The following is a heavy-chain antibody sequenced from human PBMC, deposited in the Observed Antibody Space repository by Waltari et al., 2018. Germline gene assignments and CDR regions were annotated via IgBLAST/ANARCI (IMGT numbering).Heavy chain of an antibody. CDR1: GGSISSSSYY. J-gene: IGHJ4*02. V-gene: IGHV4-39*01. CDR2: IYYSGST. D-gene: IGHD2-15*01. CDR3: ARHERIRGGRGFGY. Sequence: QLQLQESGPGLVKPSETLSLTCTVSGGSISSSSYYWGWIRQPPGKGLEWIGIIYYSGSTYYNPSLKSRVTISVDTSKNQFSLKLSSVTAADTAVYYCARHERIRGGRGFGYWGQGTLVTVSS.